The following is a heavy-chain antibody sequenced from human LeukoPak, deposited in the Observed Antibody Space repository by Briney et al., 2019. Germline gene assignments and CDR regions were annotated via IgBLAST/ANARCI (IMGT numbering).Heavy chain of an antibody. D-gene: IGHD6-19*01. CDR1: GGTFSSYA. V-gene: IGHV1-69*13. J-gene: IGHJ4*02. CDR2: IIPIFGTA. Sequence: GASVKVSCKASGGTFSSYAISWVRQAPGQGLEWMGGIIPIFGTANYAQKFQGRVTITADESTSTAYRELSSLRSEDTAVYYCAGSYSSGWTGYFDYWGQGTLVTVSS. CDR3: AGSYSSGWTGYFDY.